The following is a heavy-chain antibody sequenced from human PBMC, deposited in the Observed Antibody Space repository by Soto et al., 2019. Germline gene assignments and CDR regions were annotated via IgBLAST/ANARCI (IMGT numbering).Heavy chain of an antibody. CDR3: AREWYSSSTVRGYYYYMDV. CDR2: MNAYNGNT. D-gene: IGHD6-13*01. Sequence: GASVQVSWKASGYTFTSYCISWVRQAPGQGLGWMGWMNAYNGNTNYAQKLQGRVTMTTNTSTSTAYMELRSLRSEDTAVYYCAREWYSSSTVRGYYYYMDVWGKAPTVTVSS. CDR1: GYTFTSYC. J-gene: IGHJ6*03. V-gene: IGHV1-18*01.